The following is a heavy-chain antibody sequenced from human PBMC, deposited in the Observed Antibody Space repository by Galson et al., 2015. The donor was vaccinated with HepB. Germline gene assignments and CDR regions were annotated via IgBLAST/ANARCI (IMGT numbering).Heavy chain of an antibody. J-gene: IGHJ3*02. V-gene: IGHV3-21*01. CDR1: GFTFSSYA. Sequence: SLRLSCAASGFTFSSYAMHWVRQAPGKGLEWVSSISSSSSYIYYADSVKGRFTISRDNAKNSLYLQMNSLRAEDTAVYYCARGQNDAFDIWGQGTMVTVSS. CDR2: ISSSSSYI. CDR3: ARGQNDAFDI.